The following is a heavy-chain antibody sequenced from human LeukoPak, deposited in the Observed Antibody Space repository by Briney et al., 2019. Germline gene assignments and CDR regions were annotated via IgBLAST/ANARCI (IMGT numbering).Heavy chain of an antibody. CDR2: IYTSGST. J-gene: IGHJ6*03. Sequence: SETLSLTCTVSGGSISSYYWSWIRQPAGKGLEWIGRIYTSGSTNYNPSLKSRVTISVDTSKNQFSLKLSSVTAADTAVYYCARDGVTVTHAGYYYYMDVWGKGTTVTVSS. CDR1: GGSISSYY. CDR3: ARDGVTVTHAGYYYYMDV. V-gene: IGHV4-4*07. D-gene: IGHD4-11*01.